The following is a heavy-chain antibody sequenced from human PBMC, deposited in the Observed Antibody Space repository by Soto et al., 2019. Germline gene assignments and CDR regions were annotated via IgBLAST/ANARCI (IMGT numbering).Heavy chain of an antibody. D-gene: IGHD3-16*01. J-gene: IGHJ6*02. V-gene: IGHV3-74*01. Sequence: EVQLVESGGGLVLPGGSLRLSCAASGFTFSRYWMHWVRQAPGKGLVWVSRISSYGSDTHYADSVKGRFTISGDNAKNTLYLQMNSLRADDTAVYYCAGNYAYAEGYYWYGIDVWGQGTTVTVSS. CDR3: AGNYAYAEGYYWYGIDV. CDR1: GFTFSRYW. CDR2: ISSYGSDT.